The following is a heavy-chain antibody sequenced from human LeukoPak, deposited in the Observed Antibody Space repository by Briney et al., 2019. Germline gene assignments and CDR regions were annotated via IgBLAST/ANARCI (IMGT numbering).Heavy chain of an antibody. J-gene: IGHJ4*02. CDR2: INPNSGGT. CDR3: ARDPLVGATGIIDY. V-gene: IGHV1-2*02. Sequence: ASVKVSCKASGYTFTSYGISWVRQAPGQGLEWMGWINPNSGGTNYAQKFQGRVTMTRDTSISTAYMELSRLRSDDTAVYYCARDPLVGATGIIDYWGQGTLVTVSS. D-gene: IGHD1-26*01. CDR1: GYTFTSYG.